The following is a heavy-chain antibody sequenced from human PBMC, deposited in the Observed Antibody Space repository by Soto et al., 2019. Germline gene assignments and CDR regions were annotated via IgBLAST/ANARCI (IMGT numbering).Heavy chain of an antibody. CDR2: ISYDGSNK. CDR1: GFTFSSYA. V-gene: IGHV3-30-3*01. J-gene: IGHJ6*02. D-gene: IGHD1-7*01. Sequence: QVQLVESGGGVVQPGRSLRLSCAASGFTFSSYAMHWVRQAPGQGLEWVALISYDGSNKYYADSVKGRFTISRDNSQNTLDLQMNSLRPDDTAVYLCSRDNGGTTLYYPGMEVWGQGTTVTVSS. CDR3: SRDNGGTTLYYPGMEV.